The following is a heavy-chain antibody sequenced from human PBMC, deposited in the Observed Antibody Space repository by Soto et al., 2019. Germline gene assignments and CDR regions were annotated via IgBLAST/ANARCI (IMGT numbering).Heavy chain of an antibody. V-gene: IGHV4-4*02. CDR1: GGSISSSNW. Sequence: SETLSLTCAVSGGSISSSNWWGWVRQPPGKGLEWIGEIYHSGSTNYNPSLKSRATISVDKSKNQFSLKLSSVTAADTAVYYCARATCSGGSCYPKRFDPWGQGTLVTVSS. CDR3: ARATCSGGSCYPKRFDP. D-gene: IGHD2-15*01. J-gene: IGHJ5*02. CDR2: IYHSGST.